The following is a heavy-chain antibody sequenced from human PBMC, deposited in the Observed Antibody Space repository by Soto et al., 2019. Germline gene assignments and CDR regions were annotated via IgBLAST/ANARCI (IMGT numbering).Heavy chain of an antibody. Sequence: PGGSLRLSCAASGFTFSSYGMHWVRQAPGKGLEWVAVIWYDGSNKYYADSVKGRFTISRDNSKNTLYLQMNSLRAEDTAVYYCARAVSGIVGAPKADYYYYYGMDVWGQGTTVTVSS. CDR2: IWYDGSNK. CDR1: GFTFSSYG. D-gene: IGHD1-26*01. V-gene: IGHV3-33*01. CDR3: ARAVSGIVGAPKADYYYYYGMDV. J-gene: IGHJ6*02.